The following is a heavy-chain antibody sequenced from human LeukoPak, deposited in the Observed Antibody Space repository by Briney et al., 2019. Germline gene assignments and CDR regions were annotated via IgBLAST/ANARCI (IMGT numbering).Heavy chain of an antibody. V-gene: IGHV3-30*02. Sequence: GGSLRLSCAASGFTFSDYYMSWIRQAPGKGLEWVAFIRYDGSNKYYADSVKGRFTISRDNSKNTLYLQMNSLRAEDTAVYYCARGYDILTGFDAFDIWGQGTMVTVSS. J-gene: IGHJ3*02. CDR1: GFTFSDYY. D-gene: IGHD3-9*01. CDR3: ARGYDILTGFDAFDI. CDR2: IRYDGSNK.